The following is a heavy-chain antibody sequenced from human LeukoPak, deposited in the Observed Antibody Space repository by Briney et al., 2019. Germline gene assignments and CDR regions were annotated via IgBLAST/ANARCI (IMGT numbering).Heavy chain of an antibody. CDR2: ISGSGGST. J-gene: IGHJ1*01. D-gene: IGHD6-13*01. CDR1: GFTFSSYA. CDR3: AKDRKEQLVQGQYFQH. V-gene: IGHV3-23*01. Sequence: GGSLRLSCAASGFTFSSYAMSWVRQAPGKGLEWVSAISGSGGSTYYTDSVKGRFTISRDNSKNTLYLQMNSLRAEDTAVYYCAKDRKEQLVQGQYFQHWGQGTLVTVSS.